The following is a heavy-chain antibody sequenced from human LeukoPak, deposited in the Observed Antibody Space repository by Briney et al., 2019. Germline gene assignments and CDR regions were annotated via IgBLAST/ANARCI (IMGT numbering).Heavy chain of an antibody. V-gene: IGHV3-7*01. CDR1: GFTFTSFW. Sequence: GGSLRLSCVASGFTFTSFWMAWVRQAPGKGLECVALMNSDGSEKSYADSVKGRFTISRDNAKNSLYLHMNTLRAEDTSVYYCAKMRAGFDYWGQGTLVTVSS. D-gene: IGHD6-25*01. J-gene: IGHJ4*02. CDR3: AKMRAGFDY. CDR2: MNSDGSEK.